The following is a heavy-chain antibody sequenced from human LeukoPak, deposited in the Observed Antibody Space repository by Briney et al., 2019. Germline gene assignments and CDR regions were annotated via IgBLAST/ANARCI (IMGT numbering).Heavy chain of an antibody. Sequence: ASVKVSCKTSGYTFTSYDLSWVRQATGQGLEWMGWVNPNSGNTGYAQKFQGRVTMTMDPSISTAYMELSSLRSEDTAVYYCARRSDDYDSSAYYHWGQGTLVTVSS. V-gene: IGHV1-8*01. CDR3: ARRSDDYDSSAYYH. CDR2: VNPNSGNT. J-gene: IGHJ4*02. CDR1: GYTFTSYD. D-gene: IGHD3-22*01.